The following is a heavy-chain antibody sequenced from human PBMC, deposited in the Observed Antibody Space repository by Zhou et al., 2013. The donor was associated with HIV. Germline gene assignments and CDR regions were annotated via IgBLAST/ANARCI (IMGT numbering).Heavy chain of an antibody. CDR2: IHHTGSI. J-gene: IGHJ4*02. D-gene: IGHD2-15*01. CDR3: ARLLSCTGGTCSSN. Sequence: QVQLQESGPGLVKPSETLSLTCAVSGYSINSNYYWGWIRQPPGKGLEWIGSIHHTGSIYYNPSLKSRVTLSVDTSKNQFSLNLSSVTAADTAVYYCARLLSCTGGTCSSNWGQGNLVTVSS. CDR1: GYSINSNYY. V-gene: IGHV4-38-2*01.